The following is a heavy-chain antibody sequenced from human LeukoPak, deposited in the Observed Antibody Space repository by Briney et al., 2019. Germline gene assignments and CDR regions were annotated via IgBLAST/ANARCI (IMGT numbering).Heavy chain of an antibody. J-gene: IGHJ4*02. CDR3: ARHSSAWYMDN. Sequence: ASETLSLTCTVSGGSISTYYWNWIRQPPGKALEWIGYVYYSGSTNYNPSLNSRVTLSLDTSKKQFSLKISSVTAADTAVYYCARHSSAWYMDNWGQGTLVTVSS. V-gene: IGHV4-59*08. D-gene: IGHD6-19*01. CDR1: GGSISTYY. CDR2: VYYSGST.